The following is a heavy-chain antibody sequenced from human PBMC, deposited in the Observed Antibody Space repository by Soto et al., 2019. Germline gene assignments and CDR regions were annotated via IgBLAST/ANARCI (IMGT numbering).Heavy chain of an antibody. J-gene: IGHJ4*02. CDR1: GGSIRRSDCY. D-gene: IGHD7-27*01. CDR2: IYYSGST. Sequence: SETLSLTCTVSGGSIRRSDCYWSWVRQLPGRGLEWIAYIYYSGSTFYNPSLMSRLAISVDTSRNQFSLSLTSVTAADTAVYYCARLESVTRSLGYFDYWGQGIRVTVSS. V-gene: IGHV4-31*03. CDR3: ARLESVTRSLGYFDY.